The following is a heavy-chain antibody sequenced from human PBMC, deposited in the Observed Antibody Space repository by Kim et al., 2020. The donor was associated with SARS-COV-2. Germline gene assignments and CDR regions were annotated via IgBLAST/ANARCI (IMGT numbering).Heavy chain of an antibody. CDR2: ISSLNGHT. Sequence: ASVKVSCTTSDHAFTGFPVNWLRQAPGQRLEWMGWISSLNGHTKYSHRFQGRLTMTRDTSTSTLYLELRSLRPDDTAVYYCASGRYHDALTDYVALDYWGQGTLVTVSA. J-gene: IGHJ4*02. D-gene: IGHD3-16*02. CDR1: DHAFTGFP. V-gene: IGHV1-18*01. CDR3: ASGRYHDALTDYVALDY.